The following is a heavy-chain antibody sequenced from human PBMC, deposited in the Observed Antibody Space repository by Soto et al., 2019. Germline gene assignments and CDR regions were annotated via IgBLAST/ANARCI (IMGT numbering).Heavy chain of an antibody. Sequence: ASLKVSCKVSGYTLTELSMHWVRQAPGKGLEWMGGFDPEDGETIYAQKFQGRVTMTEDTSTDTAYMELSSLRSEDTAVYYCATVGPWGGRGAGAFDLWGQGTIVTVSS. CDR1: GYTLTELS. CDR3: ATVGPWGGRGAGAFDL. J-gene: IGHJ3*01. CDR2: FDPEDGET. V-gene: IGHV1-24*01. D-gene: IGHD7-27*01.